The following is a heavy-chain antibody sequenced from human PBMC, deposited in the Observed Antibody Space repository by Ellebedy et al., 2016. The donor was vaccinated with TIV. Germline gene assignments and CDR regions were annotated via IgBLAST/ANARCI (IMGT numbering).Heavy chain of an antibody. J-gene: IGHJ2*01. D-gene: IGHD1-1*01. V-gene: IGHV3-30*18. CDR2: ISYDGNNK. CDR3: VKDKAGTGNWYFDL. CDR1: GFTFSNYG. Sequence: GESLKISCAASGFTFSNYGMHWVRQAPGKGLEWVAVISYDGNNKYYADSVKGRFTISRDNSKNPLYLQMNSLRAEDTAVYYCVKDKAGTGNWYFDLWGRGTLVIVSS.